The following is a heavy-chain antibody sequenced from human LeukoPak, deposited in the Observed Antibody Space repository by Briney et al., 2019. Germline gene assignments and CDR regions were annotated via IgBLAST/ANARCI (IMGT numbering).Heavy chain of an antibody. CDR1: GFTFRRYD. CDR3: ARESSSDNDDYYHNPEYLQD. Sequence: PGGSLRLSCAASGFTFRRYDMNWVRQAPGKGLEWIAYISSSGNSIYYSDSVKGRFTISRDNANSSLYLQMNSLSAEDTAVYYCARESSSDNDDYYHNPEYLQDWGEGTLVTVSS. CDR2: ISSSGNSI. V-gene: IGHV3-48*03. J-gene: IGHJ1*01. D-gene: IGHD3-10*01.